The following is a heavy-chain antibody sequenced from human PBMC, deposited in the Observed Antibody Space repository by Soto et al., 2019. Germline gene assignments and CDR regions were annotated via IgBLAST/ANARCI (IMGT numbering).Heavy chain of an antibody. CDR2: TSYSGST. CDR1: GDSISPYY. V-gene: IGHV4-59*08. Sequence: QVQLQESGPGLVKPSETLSLTCTVSGDSISPYYWTWIRQPPGKGLEWIGFTSYSGSTHYTPSLTSRAPISVDPSKSQFSLTLASVTAADTAVYYCARLWSGYDPPEYWGQGALVTVSS. J-gene: IGHJ4*02. D-gene: IGHD5-12*01. CDR3: ARLWSGYDPPEY.